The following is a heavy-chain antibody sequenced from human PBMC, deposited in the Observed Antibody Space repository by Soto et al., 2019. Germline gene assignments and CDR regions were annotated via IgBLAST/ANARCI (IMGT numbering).Heavy chain of an antibody. Sequence: ASVKVSCKASGYTFTSYDINWVRQATGQGLEWMGWMNPNSGTTGYAQKFQGRVTMTRDTSTSTAYMELSSLRSEDTAVYYCARGLWASYGSGLPTDYYYYYMDVWGKGTTVTVSS. CDR2: MNPNSGTT. CDR1: GYTFTSYD. CDR3: ARGLWASYGSGLPTDYYYYYMDV. D-gene: IGHD3-10*01. V-gene: IGHV1-8*01. J-gene: IGHJ6*03.